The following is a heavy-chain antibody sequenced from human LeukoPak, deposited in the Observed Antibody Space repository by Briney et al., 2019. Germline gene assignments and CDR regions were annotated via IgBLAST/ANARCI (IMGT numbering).Heavy chain of an antibody. J-gene: IGHJ4*02. CDR3: AREDGTMIAFDY. D-gene: IGHD3-22*01. V-gene: IGHV3-30*19. CDR2: ISYDGSNK. Sequence: PGGSLRLSCAASGFTFRSYGMHWVRQAPGKGLEWVAVISYDGSNKYYADSVKGRFTISRDNSKNTLYLQMNSLRAEDTAVYYCAREDGTMIAFDYWGQGTLVTVSS. CDR1: GFTFRSYG.